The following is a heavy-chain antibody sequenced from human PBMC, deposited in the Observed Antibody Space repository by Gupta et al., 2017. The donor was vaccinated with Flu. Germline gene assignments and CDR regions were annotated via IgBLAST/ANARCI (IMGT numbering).Heavy chain of an antibody. V-gene: IGHV4-38-2*01. CDR2: IYHSGST. J-gene: IGHJ1*01. CDR1: GYSISSGYY. CDR3: ARGRIPSIAAAGIGPGYFQH. Sequence: QVQLQESGPGLVKPSETLSLTCAVSGYSISSGYYWGWIRQPPGKGLEWIGSIYHSGSTYYNPSLKSRVTISVDTSKNQFSLKLSSVTAADTAVYYCARGRIPSIAAAGIGPGYFQHWGQGTLVTVSS. D-gene: IGHD6-13*01.